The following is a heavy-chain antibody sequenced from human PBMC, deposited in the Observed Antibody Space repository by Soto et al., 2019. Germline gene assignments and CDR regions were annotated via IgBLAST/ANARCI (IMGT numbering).Heavy chain of an antibody. CDR1: AFSLSTGGVG. CDR2: IYWDDDK. V-gene: IGHV2-5*02. Sequence: QITLKESGPTLVKPTQTLTLTCTFSAFSLSTGGVGVGWIRQPPGKALEWLALIYWDDDKRYSPSLRSRLTITKDTSKNQVVLTMTNMDPVDTATYYCIQSRCGGDCLQSYASYYDYGRDVWGQGTTVTVSS. D-gene: IGHD2-21*02. CDR3: IQSRCGGDCLQSYASYYDYGRDV. J-gene: IGHJ6*02.